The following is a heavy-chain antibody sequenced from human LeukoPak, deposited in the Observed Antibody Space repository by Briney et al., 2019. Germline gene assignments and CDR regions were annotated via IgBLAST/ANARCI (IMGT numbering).Heavy chain of an antibody. V-gene: IGHV3-11*01. CDR2: ISRTGTTI. CDR1: GFTFSDYY. CDR3: AKDWPQLLPKYYFDY. J-gene: IGHJ4*02. D-gene: IGHD5-24*01. Sequence: PGGSLRLSCAASGFTFSDYYMSWIRQAPGKGLEWVSCISRTGTTIYYADSVKGRFTISRDNSKNTLYLQMNSLRAEDTAVYYCAKDWPQLLPKYYFDYWGQGTLVTVSS.